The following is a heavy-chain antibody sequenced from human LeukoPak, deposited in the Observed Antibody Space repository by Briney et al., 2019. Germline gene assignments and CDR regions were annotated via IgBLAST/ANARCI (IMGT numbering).Heavy chain of an antibody. J-gene: IGHJ4*02. CDR1: GGSFSGYY. V-gene: IGHV4-34*01. CDR2: INHSGST. CDR3: ARGLVYYDSSGYYSY. Sequence: SETLSLTCAVYGGSFSGYYWSWIRQPPGKGLEWIGEINHSGSTNYNPSLKSRDTISVDTSKNQFSLKLSSVTAADTAVYYCARGLVYYDSSGYYSYWGQGTLVTVSS. D-gene: IGHD3-22*01.